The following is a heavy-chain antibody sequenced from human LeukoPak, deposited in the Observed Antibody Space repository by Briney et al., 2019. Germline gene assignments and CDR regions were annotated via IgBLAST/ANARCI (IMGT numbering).Heavy chain of an antibody. CDR1: GGIFGNFG. D-gene: IGHD2-15*01. Sequence: SVKVSCKASGGIFGNFGFTWVGQAPGQGLEWMGRIIPTLGKTSYTQKFQGRVTITADTSTSTAYMELSGLRSEDTAMYYCARVSDCSGGTCCVFDYWGQGTLVIVSS. V-gene: IGHV1-69*04. CDR2: IIPTLGKT. J-gene: IGHJ4*02. CDR3: ARVSDCSGGTCCVFDY.